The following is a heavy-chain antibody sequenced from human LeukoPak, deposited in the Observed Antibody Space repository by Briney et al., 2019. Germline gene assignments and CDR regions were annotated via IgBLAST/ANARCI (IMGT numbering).Heavy chain of an antibody. V-gene: IGHV4-34*01. Sequence: SETLSLTSAVHGGSFSGYYWSWIRHPPGKGLGWIGEINHSGSTNYNPSLKSRVTISVDTSKNQFSPKPSSVTAAHTAVYYCARQTGAYYYYMDVWGKGTTVTVSS. CDR2: INHSGST. D-gene: IGHD7-27*01. J-gene: IGHJ6*03. CDR3: ARQTGAYYYYMDV. CDR1: GGSFSGYY.